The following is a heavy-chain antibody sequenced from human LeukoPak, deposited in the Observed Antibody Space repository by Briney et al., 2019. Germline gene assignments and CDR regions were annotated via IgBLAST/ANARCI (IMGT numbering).Heavy chain of an antibody. Sequence: SETLSLTCTVSGGSISSSSYSWGWLRQPPGTGLEWSGSIYYSGSTYYNPSLNSRVTISVDTSNNQFSLKLSSVTATDTAVYYCARLLTVALMFDYWGQGTLVTVSS. CDR2: IYYSGST. CDR1: GGSISSSSYS. J-gene: IGHJ4*02. D-gene: IGHD6-19*01. V-gene: IGHV4-39*01. CDR3: ARLLTVALMFDY.